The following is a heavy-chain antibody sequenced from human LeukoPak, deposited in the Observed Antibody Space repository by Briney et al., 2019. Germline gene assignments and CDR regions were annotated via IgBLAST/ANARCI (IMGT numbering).Heavy chain of an antibody. CDR2: VIGIFGRV. Sequence: VASVKVPCKASRGTFSSYGISWVRQAPGQGLEWMGGVIGIFGRVKYGQKFQGRATITTDESTSTAYMELSSPTSEDTGVYYCARGELGDSSGFSFFDYWGQGTLVTVSS. CDR3: ARGELGDSSGFSFFDY. J-gene: IGHJ4*02. D-gene: IGHD3-22*01. CDR1: RGTFSSYG. V-gene: IGHV1-69*05.